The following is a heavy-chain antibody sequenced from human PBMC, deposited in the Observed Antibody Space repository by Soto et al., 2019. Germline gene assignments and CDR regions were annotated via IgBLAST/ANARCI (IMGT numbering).Heavy chain of an antibody. Sequence: QVQLQESGPGLVKPSETLSLTCTVSGGSISSYYWSWIRQPAGKGLEWIGRIYTSGSTNYNPSLKSRVTMSVDTSKNQFSLKLSSVTAADTAVYYCARDCSSTSCYPGWGSVGYYYGMDVWGQGTTVTVSS. J-gene: IGHJ6*02. D-gene: IGHD2-2*01. V-gene: IGHV4-4*07. CDR1: GGSISSYY. CDR2: IYTSGST. CDR3: ARDCSSTSCYPGWGSVGYYYGMDV.